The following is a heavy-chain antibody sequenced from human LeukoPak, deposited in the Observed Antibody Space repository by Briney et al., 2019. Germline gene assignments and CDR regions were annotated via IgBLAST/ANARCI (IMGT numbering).Heavy chain of an antibody. CDR1: GFTFSSYG. V-gene: IGHV3-30*18. CDR2: ISYDGSNK. Sequence: GGSLRLSCAASGFTFSSYGMHWVRQAPGKGLEWVAVISYDGSNKYYADSVKGRFTISRDNSKNTLYLQMNSLRAEDTAVYHCAKDIDSYGSLYFDYWGQGTLVTVSS. D-gene: IGHD5-18*01. J-gene: IGHJ4*02. CDR3: AKDIDSYGSLYFDY.